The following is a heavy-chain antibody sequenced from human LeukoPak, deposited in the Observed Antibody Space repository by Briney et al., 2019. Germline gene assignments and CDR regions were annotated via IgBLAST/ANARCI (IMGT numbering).Heavy chain of an antibody. J-gene: IGHJ4*02. CDR2: IYHSGST. Sequence: SETLSLTCTVSGYSISSGYYWGWIRQPPGKGLEWIGSIYHSGSTYYNPSLKSRVTISVDTSKNQFSLKLSSVTAADTAVYYCARAGFGRSSGDYWGQGTLVTVSS. CDR1: GYSISSGYY. D-gene: IGHD3-10*01. V-gene: IGHV4-38-2*02. CDR3: ARAGFGRSSGDY.